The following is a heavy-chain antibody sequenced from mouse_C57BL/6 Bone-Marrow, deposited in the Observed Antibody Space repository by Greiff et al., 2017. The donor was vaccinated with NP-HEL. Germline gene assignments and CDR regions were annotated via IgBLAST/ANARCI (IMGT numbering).Heavy chain of an antibody. J-gene: IGHJ1*03. D-gene: IGHD1-1*01. V-gene: IGHV1-81*01. CDR3: ATYYYGSSHWYFDV. CDR1: GYTFTSYG. Sequence: VQLQESGAELARPGASVKLSCKASGYTFTSYGISWVTQRTGQGLEWIGEIYPRSGNTYYNEKFKGKATLTADKSSSTAYMELRSLTSEDSAVYFCATYYYGSSHWYFDVWGTGTTVTVSS. CDR2: IYPRSGNT.